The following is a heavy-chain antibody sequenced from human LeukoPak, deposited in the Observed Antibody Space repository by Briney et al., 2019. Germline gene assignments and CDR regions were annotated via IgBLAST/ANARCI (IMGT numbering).Heavy chain of an antibody. CDR3: ARDLSIATDAFDI. V-gene: IGHV3-30*03. J-gene: IGHJ3*02. CDR1: GFTFNDYG. D-gene: IGHD6-6*01. CDR2: ISLDGSDE. Sequence: PGGSLRLSCAASGFTFNDYGMHWVRQAPGKGLEWVAVISLDGSDEFYADSVKGRFTISRDNSKNTLYLQMNSLRAEDTAVYYCARDLSIATDAFDIWGQGTMVTVSS.